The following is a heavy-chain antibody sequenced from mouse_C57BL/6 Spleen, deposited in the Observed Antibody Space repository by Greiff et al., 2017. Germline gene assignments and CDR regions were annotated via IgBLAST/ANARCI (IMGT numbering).Heavy chain of an antibody. CDR1: GFSLTSYG. V-gene: IGHV2-2*01. CDR3: ARNLPGYYGSSYDAMDY. Sequence: QVQLKESGPGLVQPSQSLSITCTVSGFSLTSYGVHWVRQSPGKGLEWLGVIWSGGSTDYNAAFISRLSISKDNSKSQVFFKMNSLQADDTAIYYCARNLPGYYGSSYDAMDYWGQGTSVTVSS. D-gene: IGHD1-1*01. J-gene: IGHJ4*01. CDR2: IWSGGST.